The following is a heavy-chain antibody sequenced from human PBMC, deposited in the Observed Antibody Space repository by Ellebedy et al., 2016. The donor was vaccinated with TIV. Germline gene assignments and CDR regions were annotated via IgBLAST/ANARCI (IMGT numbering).Heavy chain of an antibody. Sequence: GESLKISCAASGFPFCNVWMSWVRQAPGKGLEWVAHIKTDGSETYFVDSVKGRFTISRENAKNALFLQMDGLRVDDSAVYYCVGFGVFNLWGQGAPVTVSS. V-gene: IGHV3-7*01. CDR1: GFPFCNVW. CDR3: VGFGVFNL. J-gene: IGHJ5*02. D-gene: IGHD3-3*01. CDR2: IKTDGSET.